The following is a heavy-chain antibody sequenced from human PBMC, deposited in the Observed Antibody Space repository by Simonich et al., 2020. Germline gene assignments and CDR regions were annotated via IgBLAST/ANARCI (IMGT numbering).Heavy chain of an antibody. CDR2: INPNRGGT. D-gene: IGHD7-27*01. J-gene: IGHJ6*03. Sequence: QVQLVQSGAEVKKPGASVKVSCKASGYTFTGYYMLWVRQAPGQGLEWMGWINPNRGGTNYAQKFQGRVTMTRDTSISTAYMELSRLRSDDTAVYYCARGALTGDYYYMDVWGKGTTVTVSS. CDR3: ARGALTGDYYYMDV. CDR1: GYTFTGYY. V-gene: IGHV1-2*02.